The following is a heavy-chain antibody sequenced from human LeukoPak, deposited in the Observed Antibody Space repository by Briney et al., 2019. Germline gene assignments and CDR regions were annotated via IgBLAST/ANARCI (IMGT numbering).Heavy chain of an antibody. V-gene: IGHV4-34*01. CDR2: INHNGNT. D-gene: IGHD1-7*01. CDR3: CRADITATSRAQSYYYYGKDV. Sequence: SETLSLTCTVPLEFFSGNHWTSIYQPPGKGLEWIGEINHNGNTNKNPSLKSRVTISVDTSKNQFSLKVISVTAADKAVYRRCRADITATSRAQSYYYYGKDVYGEGATVIVSS. CDR1: LEFFSGNH. J-gene: IGHJ6*01.